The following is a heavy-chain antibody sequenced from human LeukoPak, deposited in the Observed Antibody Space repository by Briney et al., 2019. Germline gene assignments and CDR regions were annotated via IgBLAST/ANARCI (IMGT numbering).Heavy chain of an antibody. CDR1: GFTFSSYG. V-gene: IGHV3-30*03. CDR3: AIRDGGHFDY. J-gene: IGHJ4*02. D-gene: IGHD3-16*01. CDR2: ISYDGSNK. Sequence: GGSLRLSCAASGFTFSSYGMYWVRQAPGKGLEWVAVISYDGSNKYYADSVKGRFTISRDNSKNTLYLQMNSLRAEDTAVYYCAIRDGGHFDYWGQGTLVTVSS.